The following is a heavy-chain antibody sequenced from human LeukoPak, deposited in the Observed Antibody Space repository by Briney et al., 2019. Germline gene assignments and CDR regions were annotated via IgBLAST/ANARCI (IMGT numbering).Heavy chain of an antibody. V-gene: IGHV1-46*01. CDR2: INPSGGST. Sequence: ASVKVSCKASGYTFTSYYMHWVRQAPGQGLEWMGIINPSGGSTSYAQKFQGRVTMTRDTSTSTVYMELSSLRSEDTALYYCARGGSNYYDSSGLLDYWGQGTLVTVSS. D-gene: IGHD3-22*01. CDR3: ARGGSNYYDSSGLLDY. J-gene: IGHJ4*02. CDR1: GYTFTSYY.